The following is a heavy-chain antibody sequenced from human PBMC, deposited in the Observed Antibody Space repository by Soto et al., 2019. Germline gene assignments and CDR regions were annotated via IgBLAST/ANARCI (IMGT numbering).Heavy chain of an antibody. CDR2: ISAYNGNT. J-gene: IGHJ6*02. Sequence: PVKFFFKASGYSFTSDGISWVRQAPGQVLDWMGWISAYNGNTNYEQKLQGRVTMTTDTSTSTAYMELRSLRSDDTAVYYCARVGCSSTSGYFMEDYYNYGLDFWG. CDR1: GYSFTSDG. V-gene: IGHV1-18*04. D-gene: IGHD2-2*01. CDR3: ARVGCSSTSGYFMEDYYNYGLDF.